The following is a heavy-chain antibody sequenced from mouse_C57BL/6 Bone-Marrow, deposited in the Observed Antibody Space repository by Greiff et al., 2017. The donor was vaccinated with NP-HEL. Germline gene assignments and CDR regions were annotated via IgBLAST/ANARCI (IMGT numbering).Heavy chain of an antibody. V-gene: IGHV1-64*01. CDR3: ARPNWDGGAMDY. CDR2: IHPNSGST. CDR1: GYTFTSYW. J-gene: IGHJ4*01. Sequence: VQLQQPGAELVKPGASVKLSCKASGYTFTSYWMHWVKQRPGQGLEWIGMIHPNSGSTNYNEKFKSKATLTVDKSSSTAYMQLSSLTSEDSAVYYCARPNWDGGAMDYWGQGTSVTVSS. D-gene: IGHD4-1*01.